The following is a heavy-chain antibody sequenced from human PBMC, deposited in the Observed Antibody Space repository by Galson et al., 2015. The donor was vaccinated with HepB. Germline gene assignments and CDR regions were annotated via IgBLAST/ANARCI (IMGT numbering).Heavy chain of an antibody. CDR1: GFTVSSNY. CDR2: RYSGGGT. V-gene: IGHV3-66*01. D-gene: IGHD1-26*01. CDR3: ARDQGGSTGLDY. Sequence: SLRLSCAASGFTVSSNYRSWVRQAPGSGLEWVSVRYSGGGTYYAASVQGRFTISRDNSKNTLLLQMNSLRAEDTAVYYCARDQGGSTGLDYWGQGTLVTVSS. J-gene: IGHJ4*02.